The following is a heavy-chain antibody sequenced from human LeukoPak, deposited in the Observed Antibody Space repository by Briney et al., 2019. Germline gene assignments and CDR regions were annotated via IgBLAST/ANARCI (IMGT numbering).Heavy chain of an antibody. V-gene: IGHV4-34*01. J-gene: IGHJ5*02. D-gene: IGHD2-2*01. CDR1: GGSFSGYY. Sequence: SETLSLTCAVYGGSFSGYYWSWIRQPPGKGLEWIGEINHSGSTNYNPSLKSRVTISVDTSKTQFSLKLSSVTAADTAVYYCARGLVVVVPAVPMSRFNWFDPWGQGTLVTVSS. CDR2: INHSGST. CDR3: ARGLVVVVPAVPMSRFNWFDP.